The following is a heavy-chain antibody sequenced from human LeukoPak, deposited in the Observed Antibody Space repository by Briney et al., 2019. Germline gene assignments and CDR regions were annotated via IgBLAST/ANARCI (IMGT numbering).Heavy chain of an antibody. CDR1: GGSISSYY. CDR2: IYYSGST. CDR3: ARHISSGSGSYALLEFDP. D-gene: IGHD3-10*01. V-gene: IGHV4-59*08. J-gene: IGHJ5*02. Sequence: PSETLSLNCTVSGGSISSYYWSWIRQPPGQGREGFVNIYYSGSTNYNPSLKSRVTISVDTSKNQFSLKLGSVTAADTAVCYCARHISSGSGSYALLEFDPWGQGTLVTVSS.